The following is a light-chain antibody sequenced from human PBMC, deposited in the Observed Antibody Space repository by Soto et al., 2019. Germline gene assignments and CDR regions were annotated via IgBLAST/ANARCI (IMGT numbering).Light chain of an antibody. CDR3: QQYCSTRT. Sequence: DIVMTQSPDSLAVSLGERATINCKSSQSVLYSSNNKNYLAWYQQKPGQPPKLLIYWASTRESGVPDRFSGSGSGTDFTLTINSLQAEDVAVYYCQQYCSTRTFGQGTKVEIK. CDR2: WAS. J-gene: IGKJ1*01. V-gene: IGKV4-1*01. CDR1: QSVLYSSNNKNY.